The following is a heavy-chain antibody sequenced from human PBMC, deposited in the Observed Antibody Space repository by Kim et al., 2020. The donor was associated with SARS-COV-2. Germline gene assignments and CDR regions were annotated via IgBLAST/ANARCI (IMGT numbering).Heavy chain of an antibody. CDR1: GFTFSRYW. V-gene: IGHV3-74*01. CDR2: IYSDRSGT. CDR3: ARRPHASGGPYYFIY. D-gene: IGHD2-15*01. J-gene: IGHJ4*01. Sequence: GGSLRLSCAASGFTFSRYWMHWVRQPPGKGLVWVSRIYSDRSGTSYADSVKGRFTISRDNAKNTLYLQMNSLRAEDTALYYCARRPHASGGPYYFIY.